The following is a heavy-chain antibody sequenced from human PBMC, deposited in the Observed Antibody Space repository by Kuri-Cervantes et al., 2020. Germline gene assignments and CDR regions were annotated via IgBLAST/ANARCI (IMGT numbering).Heavy chain of an antibody. V-gene: IGHV3-11*04. D-gene: IGHD1-1*01. J-gene: IGHJ3*02. Sequence: GESLKISCEASGFTFSDYYMSWIRQVPGKGLEWVSYISSSSRSIYYVDSVKGRFTISRDNAKNSLYLQMISLRAEDTAVYYCARSNWNDAFDIWGQGTMVTVSS. CDR2: ISSSSRSI. CDR3: ARSNWNDAFDI. CDR1: GFTFSDYY.